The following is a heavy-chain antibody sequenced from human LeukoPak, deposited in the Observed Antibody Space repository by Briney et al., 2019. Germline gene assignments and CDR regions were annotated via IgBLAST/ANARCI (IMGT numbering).Heavy chain of an antibody. Sequence: GGSLRLSCAASGFTFSSYWMTWVRQAPGKGQERVANIKQDGSEKNNDDSVKGRFTISRDNAKNSLYLQVNSLRAEDTAVYYCARGVATYDFWNGYVWGQGTLVTVSS. CDR2: IKQDGSEK. CDR3: ARGVATYDFWNGYV. CDR1: GFTFSSYW. D-gene: IGHD3-3*01. J-gene: IGHJ4*02. V-gene: IGHV3-7*01.